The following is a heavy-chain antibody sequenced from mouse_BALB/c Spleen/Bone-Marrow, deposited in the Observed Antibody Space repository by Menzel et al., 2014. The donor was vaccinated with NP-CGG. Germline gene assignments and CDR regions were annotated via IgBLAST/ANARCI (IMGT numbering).Heavy chain of an antibody. CDR1: GFTFSSYA. CDR2: ISSGGNYT. CDR3: ARYYGSSYDY. Sequence: EVMLVESGGGLVKPGGSLKLSCAASGFTFSSYAMSWVRQTPEKRLEWVATISSGGNYTYYPDSMRGRFTISRDNAKNTLYLQMSSLRSEDTAMYYCARYYGSSYDYWGQGTTLTVSS. V-gene: IGHV5-9-1*01. D-gene: IGHD1-1*01. J-gene: IGHJ2*01.